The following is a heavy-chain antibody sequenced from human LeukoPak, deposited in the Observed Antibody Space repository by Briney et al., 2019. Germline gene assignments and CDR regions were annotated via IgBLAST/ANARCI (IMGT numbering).Heavy chain of an antibody. V-gene: IGHV4-38-2*02. D-gene: IGHD4-17*01. CDR2: IYHSGST. Sequence: SETLSLTCTVSGYSISSGYYWGWIRQPPGKGLEWIGSIYHSGSTYYNPSLKSRVTISVDTSKNQFSLKLTSVTAADTAVYYCARAPGTTFDYWGHGNMVTVSS. CDR3: ARAPGTTFDY. CDR1: GYSISSGYY. J-gene: IGHJ4*01.